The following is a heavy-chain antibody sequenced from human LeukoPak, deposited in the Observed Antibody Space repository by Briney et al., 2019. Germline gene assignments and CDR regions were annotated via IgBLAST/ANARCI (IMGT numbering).Heavy chain of an antibody. Sequence: ASVKVSCKASGYTFTSCYMHWVRQAPGQGLEGMGIINPSGGSTSYAQKFQGRVTMTRDMSTSTVYMELSSLRSEDTAVYYCASNQRPGDGYTDWGQGTLVTVSS. J-gene: IGHJ4*02. V-gene: IGHV1-46*01. CDR2: INPSGGST. D-gene: IGHD5-24*01. CDR3: ASNQRPGDGYTD. CDR1: GYTFTSCY.